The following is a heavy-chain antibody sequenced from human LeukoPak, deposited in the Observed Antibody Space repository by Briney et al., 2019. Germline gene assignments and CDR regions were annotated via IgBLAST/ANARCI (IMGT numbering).Heavy chain of an antibody. CDR3: ARLVVVPAAIGWFDP. Sequence: SETLSLTCTVSGGSISSHYWSWIRQPPGKGLEWIGYIYYSGSTNYNPSLKSRVTISVDTSKNQFSLKLSSVTAADTAVYYCARLVVVPAAIGWFDPWGQETLVTVSS. V-gene: IGHV4-59*11. D-gene: IGHD2-2*01. CDR2: IYYSGST. CDR1: GGSISSHY. J-gene: IGHJ5*02.